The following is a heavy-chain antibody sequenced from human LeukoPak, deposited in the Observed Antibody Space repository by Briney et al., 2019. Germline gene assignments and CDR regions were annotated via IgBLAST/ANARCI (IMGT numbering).Heavy chain of an antibody. CDR1: GYTFTSYD. CDR2: MNPNSGNT. Sequence: ASGKVSCKASGYTFTSYDINWVRQATGQGLEWMGWMNPNSGNTGYAQKFQGRVTMTRNTSISTAYMELSSLRSEDTAVYYCARRDVVVPAAMVTFDPWGQGTLVTVSS. CDR3: ARRDVVVPAAMVTFDP. J-gene: IGHJ5*02. V-gene: IGHV1-8*01. D-gene: IGHD2-2*01.